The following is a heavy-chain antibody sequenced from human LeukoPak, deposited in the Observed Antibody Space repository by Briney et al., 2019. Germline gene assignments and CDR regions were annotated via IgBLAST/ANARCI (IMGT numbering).Heavy chain of an antibody. V-gene: IGHV3-11*01. J-gene: IGHJ4*02. D-gene: IGHD3-10*01. CDR2: ISSSGSII. Sequence: GGFLRLSCSASGFTFSDHYMSWIRQAPGKGLEWLSYISSSGSIIYYADSVKGRFTISRDNAKNSLYLQMNSLRAEDTAVYYCARDGIGELLHDFDYWGQGTLVTVSS. CDR1: GFTFSDHY. CDR3: ARDGIGELLHDFDY.